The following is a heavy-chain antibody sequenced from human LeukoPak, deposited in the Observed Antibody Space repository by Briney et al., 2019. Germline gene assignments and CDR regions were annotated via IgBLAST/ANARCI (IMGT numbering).Heavy chain of an antibody. Sequence: GGSLRLSCAASGFTFSSYSMNWVRQAPGKGLEWVSSISSSSSYIYYADSVKGRFAISRDNAKNSLYLQMNSLRAEDTAVYYCARVENIAVAGTDYWGQGTLVTVSP. CDR3: ARVENIAVAGTDY. J-gene: IGHJ4*02. D-gene: IGHD6-19*01. V-gene: IGHV3-21*01. CDR2: ISSSSSYI. CDR1: GFTFSSYS.